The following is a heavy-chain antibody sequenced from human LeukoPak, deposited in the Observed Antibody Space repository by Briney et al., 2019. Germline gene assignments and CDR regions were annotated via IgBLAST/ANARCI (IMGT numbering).Heavy chain of an antibody. Sequence: GASVKVSCKASGGTFSSYAISWVRQAPGQGLEWMGGIIPIFGTANYAQKFQGRVTITADESTSTAYMELSSLRSGDTAVYYCARVAKRGYSYGYRGFDYWGQGTLVTVSS. J-gene: IGHJ4*02. D-gene: IGHD5-18*01. CDR2: IIPIFGTA. CDR1: GGTFSSYA. V-gene: IGHV1-69*13. CDR3: ARVAKRGYSYGYRGFDY.